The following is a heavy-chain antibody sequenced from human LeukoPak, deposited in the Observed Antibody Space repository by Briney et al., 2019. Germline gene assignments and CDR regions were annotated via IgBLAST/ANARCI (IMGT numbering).Heavy chain of an antibody. J-gene: IGHJ5*02. CDR2: INPNSGGT. Sequence: GASVKVSCKASGYTFTGYYMHWVRQAPGQGLEYMGWINPNSGGTKYAQKFQGRVTMTRDTSISTAYMELSRLISDDTAVYYCARVVNSSSRRRVRENWFDPWGQGTLVTVSS. CDR1: GYTFTGYY. V-gene: IGHV1-2*02. D-gene: IGHD6-13*01. CDR3: ARVVNSSSRRRVRENWFDP.